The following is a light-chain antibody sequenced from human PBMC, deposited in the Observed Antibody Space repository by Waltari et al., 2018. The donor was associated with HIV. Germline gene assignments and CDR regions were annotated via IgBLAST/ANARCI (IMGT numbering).Light chain of an antibody. J-gene: IGLJ1*01. CDR1: SRLVGRCTY. CDR3: CSYAGSNTYL. CDR2: DVS. Sequence: QSALTQPASVSGFLGQSFPIPCTGCSRLVGRCTYFSWYQQHPGKATKFLIYDVSKRPSGVSNRFSGSKSGNTASLTISGLQAEDEADYYCCSYAGSNTYLFGTGTEVTVL. V-gene: IGLV2-23*02.